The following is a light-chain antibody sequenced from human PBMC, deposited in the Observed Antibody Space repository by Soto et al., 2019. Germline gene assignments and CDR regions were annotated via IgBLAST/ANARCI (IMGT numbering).Light chain of an antibody. V-gene: IGKV1-6*01. CDR2: AAS. CDR1: QAIRND. J-gene: IGKJ4*01. Sequence: AIQMTQSPSSLSASVGDRVTITCRASQAIRNDLGWYQQKPGKAPKILIYAASSLQSGAPSRFSGSGSGTDFTLTISSLQPEDFATYYCLQDHDYPLTFGGGTKVDIK. CDR3: LQDHDYPLT.